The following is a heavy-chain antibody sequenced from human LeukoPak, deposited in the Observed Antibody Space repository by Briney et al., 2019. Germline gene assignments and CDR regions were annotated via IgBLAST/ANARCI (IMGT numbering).Heavy chain of an antibody. CDR3: AKDQLRSDILTGYYFLYFDY. J-gene: IGHJ4*02. Sequence: PGGSLRLSCAASGFGFSTYAMSWVRQAPGKGLEWVSAISGSGGSTYYADSVKGRFTISRDNSKNTLYLQMNSLRAEDTAVYYCAKDQLRSDILTGYYFLYFDYWGQGALVTVSS. D-gene: IGHD3-9*01. CDR1: GFGFSTYA. CDR2: ISGSGGST. V-gene: IGHV3-23*01.